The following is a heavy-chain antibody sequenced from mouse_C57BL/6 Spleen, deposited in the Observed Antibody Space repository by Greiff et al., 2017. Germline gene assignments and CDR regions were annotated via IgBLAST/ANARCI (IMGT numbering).Heavy chain of an antibody. CDR1: GYTFTSYW. D-gene: IGHD2-5*01. Sequence: QVQLQQPGAELVKPGASVKMSCKASGYTFTSYWITWVKQRPGQGLEWIGDIYPGSGSTNYNEKFKSKATLTVDTSSSTAYMQLSSLTSEDSAVYYSARTSYSNPWFAYWGQGTLVTVSA. J-gene: IGHJ3*01. CDR2: IYPGSGST. CDR3: ARTSYSNPWFAY. V-gene: IGHV1-55*01.